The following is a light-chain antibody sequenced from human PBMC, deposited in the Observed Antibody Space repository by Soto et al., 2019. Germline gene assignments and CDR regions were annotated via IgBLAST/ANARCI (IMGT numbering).Light chain of an antibody. CDR3: AAWDGSLNGYV. Sequence: QSVLTQPPSASGTPGQRVTISCSGSSSNIGSNTVSWYQQLPGTAPKLLIYSNHQRPSGVPDRFSGAKSGTSASLAISGLQSEDEADYYCAAWDGSLNGYVFGTGTKLTVL. CDR2: SNH. V-gene: IGLV1-44*01. J-gene: IGLJ1*01. CDR1: SSNIGSNT.